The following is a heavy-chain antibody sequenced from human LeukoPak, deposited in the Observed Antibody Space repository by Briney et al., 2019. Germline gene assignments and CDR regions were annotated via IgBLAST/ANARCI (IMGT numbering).Heavy chain of an antibody. CDR3: AKEMRSGWYYFDY. V-gene: IGHV3-30*18. D-gene: IGHD6-13*01. CDR1: GFTFSSYG. J-gene: IGHJ4*02. Sequence: PGGPLRLSCAASGFTFSSYGMHWVPHAPGKGLEWVAVISYDGSNKYYADSVKGRFTISRDNSKNTLYLQINSLGPEDTAVYCCAKEMRSGWYYFDYWGQGTLVTVSS. CDR2: ISYDGSNK.